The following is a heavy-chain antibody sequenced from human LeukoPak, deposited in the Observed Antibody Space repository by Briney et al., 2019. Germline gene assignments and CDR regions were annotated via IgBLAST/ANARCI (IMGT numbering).Heavy chain of an antibody. CDR2: ISSSGSNI. J-gene: IGHJ4*02. CDR3: ARTGHCSSTSCLRRITMVRGVPLDY. CDR1: GFTFSSYA. V-gene: IGHV3-11*01. Sequence: KTGGSLRLSCAASGFTFSSYAMSWVRQAPGKGLEWVSYISSSGSNIYYADSVKGRFTISGDNAKNSLYLQMNSLRAEDTAVYYCARTGHCSSTSCLRRITMVRGVPLDYWGQGTLVTVSS. D-gene: IGHD3-10*01.